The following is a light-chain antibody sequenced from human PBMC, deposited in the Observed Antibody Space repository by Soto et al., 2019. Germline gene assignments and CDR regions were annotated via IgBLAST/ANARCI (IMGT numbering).Light chain of an antibody. CDR1: SSDVGGNNY. Sequence: QSALTQPPSASGSPEQSVTISCTGTSSDVGGNNYVSWYQQHPGKAPKLMIYEVSKRPSGVPDRFSGSKSGNTASLTVSGLQGEDEADYYCSSYAGSNNWVFGGGSKLTV. CDR3: SSYAGSNNWV. J-gene: IGLJ3*02. CDR2: EVS. V-gene: IGLV2-8*01.